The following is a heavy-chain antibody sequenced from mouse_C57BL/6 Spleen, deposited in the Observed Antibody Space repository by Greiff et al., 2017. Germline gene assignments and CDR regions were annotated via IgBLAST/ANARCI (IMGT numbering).Heavy chain of an antibody. D-gene: IGHD2-4*01. J-gene: IGHJ3*01. V-gene: IGHV5-17*01. CDR1: GFTFSDYG. Sequence: EVMLVESGGGLVKPGGSLKLSCAASGFTFSDYGMHWVRQAPEKGLEWVAYISSGSSTIYYADTVKGRFTISRDNAKNTLFLQMTSLRSEDTAMYYCARGGYYDYDGAWFAYWGQGTLVTVSA. CDR3: ARGGYYDYDGAWFAY. CDR2: ISSGSSTI.